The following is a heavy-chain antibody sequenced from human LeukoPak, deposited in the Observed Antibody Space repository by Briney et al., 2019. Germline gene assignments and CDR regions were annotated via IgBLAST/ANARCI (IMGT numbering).Heavy chain of an antibody. CDR3: ARSSYSSSSSV. D-gene: IGHD6-6*01. CDR1: GFTFSGSW. Sequence: GGSLRLSCAVSGFTFSGSWMSWSRQAPGKGLEWVASINSDGSEGYYADVVKGRFTISRDNAKNSLYLQINSLRAEDTAVYYCARSSYSSSSSVWGQGTMVTVSS. V-gene: IGHV3-7*03. CDR2: INSDGSEG. J-gene: IGHJ3*01.